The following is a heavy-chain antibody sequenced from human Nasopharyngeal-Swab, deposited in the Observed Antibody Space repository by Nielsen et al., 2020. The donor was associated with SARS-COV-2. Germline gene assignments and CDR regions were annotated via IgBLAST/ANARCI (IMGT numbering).Heavy chain of an antibody. CDR2: ISWNSATI. J-gene: IGHJ6*02. D-gene: IGHD6-13*01. CDR3: VKMGISAAGTPVMDV. V-gene: IGHV3-9*01. Sequence: SLKISCAASGFTFENYAMHWVRQPPGKGLEWVSRISWNSATIDYADSVKGRFTISRDNAKNSLYLQMNSLRAEDTALYYCVKMGISAAGTPVMDVWGQGATVTVSS. CDR1: GFTFENYA.